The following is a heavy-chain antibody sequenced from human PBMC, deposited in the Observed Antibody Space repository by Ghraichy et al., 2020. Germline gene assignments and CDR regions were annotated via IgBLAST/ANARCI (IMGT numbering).Heavy chain of an antibody. Sequence: ASVKVSCKASGYTFTSYGISWVRQAPGQGLEWMGWISAYNGNTNYAQKLQGRVTMTTDTSTSTAYMELRSLRSDDTAVYYCARHRLILTAWLYYYYGMDVWGQGTTVTVSS. D-gene: IGHD5-12*01. CDR1: GYTFTSYG. V-gene: IGHV1-18*01. J-gene: IGHJ6*02. CDR3: ARHRLILTAWLYYYYGMDV. CDR2: ISAYNGNT.